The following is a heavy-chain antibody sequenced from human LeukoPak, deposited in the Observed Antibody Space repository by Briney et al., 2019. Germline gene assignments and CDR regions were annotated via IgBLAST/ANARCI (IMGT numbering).Heavy chain of an antibody. V-gene: IGHV1-24*01. Sequence: ASVKVSCKVSGYTLTELSMHWVRQAPGKGLEWMGGLDPEDGETIYAQKFQGRVTMTEDTSTDTAYMELSSLRSEDTAVYYCATVSTRDSYVDYFDYWGQGTLVTVSS. CDR2: LDPEDGET. D-gene: IGHD5-18*01. J-gene: IGHJ4*02. CDR3: ATVSTRDSYVDYFDY. CDR1: GYTLTELS.